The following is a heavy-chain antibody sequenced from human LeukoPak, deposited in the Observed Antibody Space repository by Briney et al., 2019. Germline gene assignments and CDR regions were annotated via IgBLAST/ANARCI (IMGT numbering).Heavy chain of an antibody. CDR2: ISSSSSTI. D-gene: IGHD5-18*01. CDR1: GFTFSSYS. J-gene: IGHJ4*02. V-gene: IGHV3-48*01. Sequence: GGSLRLSCAASGFTFSSYSMNWVRQAPGKGLEWVSYISSSSSTIYYADSVKGRFTISRDNAKNSPYLQMNSLRAEDTAVYYCARVRYSPTSTVVDYWGQGTLVTVSS. CDR3: ARVRYSPTSTVVDY.